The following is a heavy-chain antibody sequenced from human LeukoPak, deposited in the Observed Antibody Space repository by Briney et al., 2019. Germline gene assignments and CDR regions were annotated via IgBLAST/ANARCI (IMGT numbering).Heavy chain of an antibody. CDR3: ARAGGASDSSGWYVFDY. CDR1: GYTFTDYY. V-gene: IGHV1-2*04. CDR2: INPNSGGT. J-gene: IGHJ4*02. Sequence: ASVKVSCKASGYTFTDYYIHWVRQAPGQGLEWMGWINPNSGGTNYARKFQGWVTMTRDTSISTAYMELSRLRSDDTAVYYCARAGGASDSSGWYVFDYWGQGTLVTVSS. D-gene: IGHD6-19*01.